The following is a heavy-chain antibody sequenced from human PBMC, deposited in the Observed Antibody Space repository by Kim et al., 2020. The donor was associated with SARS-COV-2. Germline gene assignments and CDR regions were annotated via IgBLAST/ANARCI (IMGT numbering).Heavy chain of an antibody. J-gene: IGHJ4*02. CDR2: IIVIGRNT. CDR3: ADRGAPYSFDS. V-gene: IGHV3-23*01. CDR1: GFTFNNYA. Sequence: GGSLRLSCAASGFTFNNYAMSWVRQAPGKGLEWVSSIIVIGRNTNYADSVKARFTISRDNSKNTLYLKRNSLRAEDTAIYYCADRGAPYSFDSWGQRTLSAVSS.